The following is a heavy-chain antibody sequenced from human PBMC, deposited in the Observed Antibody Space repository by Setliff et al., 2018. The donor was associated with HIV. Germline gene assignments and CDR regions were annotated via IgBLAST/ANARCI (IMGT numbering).Heavy chain of an antibody. Sequence: ASVKVSCKASGYTFTGYYMHWVRQAPGQGLEWMGWINPHSGDTNYAQKFQDRVTMTRDTSVHIAYMQLSRLRSDDTAVYYCAREERYYDGKGALDYWGQGMLVTVSS. CDR2: INPHSGDT. CDR1: GYTFTGYY. V-gene: IGHV1-2*02. J-gene: IGHJ4*02. D-gene: IGHD3-22*01. CDR3: AREERYYDGKGALDY.